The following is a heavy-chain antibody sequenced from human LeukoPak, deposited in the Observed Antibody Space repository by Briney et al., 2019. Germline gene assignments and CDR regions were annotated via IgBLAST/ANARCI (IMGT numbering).Heavy chain of an antibody. J-gene: IGHJ4*02. CDR2: ISGSGGST. CDR1: GFTFSSYA. Sequence: GGSLRLSCAASGFTFSSYAMSWVRQAPGKGLEWVSAISGSGGSTYYADSVKGRFTISRDNAKNSLYLQMNSLRAEDTALYYCARVSLVGATTDWGQGTLVTVSS. V-gene: IGHV3-23*01. D-gene: IGHD1-26*01. CDR3: ARVSLVGATTD.